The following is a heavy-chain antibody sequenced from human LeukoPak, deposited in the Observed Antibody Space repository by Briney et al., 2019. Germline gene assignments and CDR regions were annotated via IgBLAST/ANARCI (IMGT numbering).Heavy chain of an antibody. D-gene: IGHD6-13*01. Sequence: PGGSLRLSCAASGFTFSSYAMHWVRQAPGKGLEWVAVISYDGSNKYYADSVKGRFAISRDNSKNTLYLQMNSLRSEDTAVYYCARGGAAAGYDAFDIWGQGTMVTVSS. V-gene: IGHV3-30*01. J-gene: IGHJ3*02. CDR3: ARGGAAAGYDAFDI. CDR2: ISYDGSNK. CDR1: GFTFSSYA.